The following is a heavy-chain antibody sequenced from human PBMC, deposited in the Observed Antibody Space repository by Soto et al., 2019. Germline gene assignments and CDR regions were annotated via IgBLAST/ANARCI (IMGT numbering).Heavy chain of an antibody. CDR1: GGSFSGYY. J-gene: IGHJ5*02. D-gene: IGHD3-22*01. CDR3: ARGPEAPLTTRASYDSSGYYWFDP. V-gene: IGHV4-34*01. CDR2: INHSGST. Sequence: KQSQTLSLTCAVYGGSFSGYYWSWIRQPPGKGLEWIGEINHSGSTNYNPSLKSRVTISVDTSKNQFSLKLSSVTAADTAVYYCARGPEAPLTTRASYDSSGYYWFDPWGQGTLVTVSS.